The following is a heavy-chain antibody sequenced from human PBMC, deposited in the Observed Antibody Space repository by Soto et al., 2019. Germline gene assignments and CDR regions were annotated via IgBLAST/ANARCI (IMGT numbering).Heavy chain of an antibody. Sequence: GGSLRLSCESSGFIFSGYWMSWVRQAPGKGLEWVANIKEDGSEKYYVDSLKGRFTISRDNAKNSLYLQMNSLRAEDTAVYYCARDPTTTDYWGQGTLVTVSS. J-gene: IGHJ4*02. CDR2: IKEDGSEK. CDR1: GFIFSGYW. V-gene: IGHV3-7*01. D-gene: IGHD4-17*01. CDR3: ARDPTTTDY.